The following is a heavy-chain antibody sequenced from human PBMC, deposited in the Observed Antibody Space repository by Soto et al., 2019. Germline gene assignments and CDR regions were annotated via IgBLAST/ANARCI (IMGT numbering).Heavy chain of an antibody. V-gene: IGHV4-59*11. CDR2: IYYNGNT. CDR3: TRANWYSEY. Sequence: QVQLQESGPGLVKPSETLSLTCTVSGGSISNHYWSWIRQPPGKGLEWIGYIYYNGNTNYNPSHKSRGTMSVDTARNQISLKLRSVTATDTAVYYCTRANWYSEYWGQGTRVTVSS. D-gene: IGHD7-27*01. J-gene: IGHJ4*02. CDR1: GGSISNHY.